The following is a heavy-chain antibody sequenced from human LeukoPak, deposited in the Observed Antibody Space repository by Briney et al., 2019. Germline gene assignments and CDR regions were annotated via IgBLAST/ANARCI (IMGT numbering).Heavy chain of an antibody. D-gene: IGHD3-3*01. J-gene: IGHJ4*02. Sequence: ASVKVSRKASGYTFTGYYMHWGRQAPGQGLEWMGWINPDSGGTNFAQNFQGRVTMTRDTSISTAYMELSRLRSDDTAVYYCARDGPIGSYYDFWSGYYTPFDYWGQGTLVTVSS. CDR2: INPDSGGT. CDR3: ARDGPIGSYYDFWSGYYTPFDY. CDR1: GYTFTGYY. V-gene: IGHV1-2*02.